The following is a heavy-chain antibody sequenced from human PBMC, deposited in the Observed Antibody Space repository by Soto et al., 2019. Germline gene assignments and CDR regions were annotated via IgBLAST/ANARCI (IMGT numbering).Heavy chain of an antibody. D-gene: IGHD4-4*01. J-gene: IGHJ4*02. Sequence: SETLSLTCTVSGGSISSGDYYWSWIRQPPGKGLEWIGYIYHSGSTYYNPSLKSRVTISVDTSKNQFSLKLSSVTAADTAVYYCARGMTTVTTLDYWGQGTLVTVSS. CDR2: IYHSGST. V-gene: IGHV4-30-4*02. CDR3: ARGMTTVTTLDY. CDR1: GGSISSGDYY.